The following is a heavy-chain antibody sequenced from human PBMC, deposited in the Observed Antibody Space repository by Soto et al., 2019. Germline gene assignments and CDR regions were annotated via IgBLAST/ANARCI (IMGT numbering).Heavy chain of an antibody. CDR3: AKDYDSSGFMVGMDV. CDR2: ISWDGGST. D-gene: IGHD3-22*01. V-gene: IGHV3-43*01. CDR1: GFTFDDYT. Sequence: PGGSLRLSCAASGFTFDDYTMHWVRQAPGKGLEWVSLISWDGGSTYYADSVKGRFTISRDNSKNSLYLQMNSLRTEDTALYYCAKDYDSSGFMVGMDVWGQGTTVTVSS. J-gene: IGHJ6*02.